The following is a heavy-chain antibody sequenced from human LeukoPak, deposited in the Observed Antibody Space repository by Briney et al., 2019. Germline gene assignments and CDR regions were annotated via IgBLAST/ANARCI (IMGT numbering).Heavy chain of an antibody. J-gene: IGHJ3*02. CDR2: ISWNTGGI. D-gene: IGHD2-8*02. CDR3: AKDEFVASAFTGAFDI. V-gene: IGHV3-9*03. Sequence: GRSLRLSCAASGFTFDNYAVHWVRQAPGKGLEWVSGISWNTGGIGYADSVKGRFTISRDNAKNSLYLQMNSLRAEDMALYYCAKDEFVASAFTGAFDIWGQGTMVTVSS. CDR1: GFTFDNYA.